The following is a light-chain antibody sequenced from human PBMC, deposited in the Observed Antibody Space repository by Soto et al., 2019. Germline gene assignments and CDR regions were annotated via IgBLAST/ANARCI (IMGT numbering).Light chain of an antibody. CDR1: KSVSSSY. CDR3: QQYGSSPPT. V-gene: IGKV3-20*01. J-gene: IGKJ1*01. Sequence: DIMFTQSPSTLSLSPGERGTVSCSASKSVSSSYLAWYVQKPGQAPRHLIYGASSRATGIPDRLSGSGSGTDFTLTISRLEPEDFAVYYCQQYGSSPPTFGQGTKVDIK. CDR2: GAS.